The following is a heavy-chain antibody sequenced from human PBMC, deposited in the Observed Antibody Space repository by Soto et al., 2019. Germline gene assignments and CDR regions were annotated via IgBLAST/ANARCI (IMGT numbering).Heavy chain of an antibody. CDR1: GDTFTSYG. J-gene: IGHJ3*02. V-gene: IGHV1-18*01. CDR3: ARGLRYFAFDI. CDR2: ISAYNGNT. Sequence: GASGNVCCKASGDTFTSYGIIFVQQAPGQGLEWMGWISAYNGNTNYAQKLQGRVTMTTDTSTSTAYMELRSLRSDDTAVYYCARGLRYFAFDIWGQGTMVTGSS. D-gene: IGHD4-17*01.